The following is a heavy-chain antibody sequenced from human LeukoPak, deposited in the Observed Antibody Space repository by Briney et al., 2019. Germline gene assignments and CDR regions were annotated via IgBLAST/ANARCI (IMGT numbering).Heavy chain of an antibody. Sequence: GGSLRLSCAASGFTFDDYAMHWVRQAPGKGLEWVSLINWDGGTAYYADSVKGRFTISRDNSKNSLYLQMNSLRVEDTALYYCAKDRRFCSGGSCWFLDVWGKGTQVTVSS. D-gene: IGHD2-15*01. CDR1: GFTFDDYA. CDR3: AKDRRFCSGGSCWFLDV. J-gene: IGHJ6*04. CDR2: INWDGGTA. V-gene: IGHV3-43D*03.